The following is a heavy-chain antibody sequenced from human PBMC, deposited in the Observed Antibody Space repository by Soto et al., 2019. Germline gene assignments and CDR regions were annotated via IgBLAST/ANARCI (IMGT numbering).Heavy chain of an antibody. CDR1: GLTFSRYT. V-gene: IGHV3-30-3*01. CDR3: ARFRSERPFDY. J-gene: IGHJ4*02. CDR2: ISYDGNNK. Sequence: VGSLRLSCAASGLTFSRYTMHWVRQAPGKGLEWVAVISYDGNNKYYADSVKGRFTIPRDNSKNTLSLQMNSLRPEDTAVYYCARFRSERPFDYWGQGTLVTVSS.